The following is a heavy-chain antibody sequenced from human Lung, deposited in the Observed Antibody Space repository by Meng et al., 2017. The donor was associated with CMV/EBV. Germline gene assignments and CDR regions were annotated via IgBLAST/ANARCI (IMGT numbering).Heavy chain of an antibody. D-gene: IGHD1-7*01. Sequence: SCAASRLTFSTYPMSCFRQAPRQGLEWVSHISGSGLTTYYADSVKGRFTISRENSKNMVDLQVNSMRGEDTALYYCARESAARGSLNYRFDYLGQAXLVTV. J-gene: IGHJ4*02. CDR2: ISGSGLTT. CDR1: RLTFSTYP. CDR3: ARESAARGSLNYRFDY. V-gene: IGHV3-23*01.